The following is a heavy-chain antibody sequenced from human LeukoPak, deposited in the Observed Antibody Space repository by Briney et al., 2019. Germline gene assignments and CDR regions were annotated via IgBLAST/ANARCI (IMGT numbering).Heavy chain of an antibody. D-gene: IGHD6-19*01. V-gene: IGHV3-64*04. CDR2: ISSNGGST. J-gene: IGHJ4*02. CDR3: ARDSGTSYSSGWYDY. Sequence: GGSLRLSCSASGLTLSSYAMQWVRQAPGKGLEYVSSISSNGGSTYYADSVKGRFTISRDNAKNSLYLQMNSLRAEDTAVYYCARDSGTSYSSGWYDYWGQGTLVTVSS. CDR1: GLTLSSYA.